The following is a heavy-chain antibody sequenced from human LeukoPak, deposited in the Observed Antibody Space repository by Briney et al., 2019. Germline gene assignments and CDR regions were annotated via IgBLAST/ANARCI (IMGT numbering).Heavy chain of an antibody. CDR2: IDPAGIDT. V-gene: IGHV3-7*01. J-gene: IGHJ4*02. D-gene: IGHD6-19*01. Sequence: GGSLRLSCAASGFSFNSYWMTWVRQAPGRGLEWVANIDPAGIDTYYVDPVEGRFIISSDNATNFVYLQMNTLRAEDTAVYSCGRFGYVAGIDLWGQGSLVTVSS. CDR3: GRFGYVAGIDL. CDR1: GFSFNSYW.